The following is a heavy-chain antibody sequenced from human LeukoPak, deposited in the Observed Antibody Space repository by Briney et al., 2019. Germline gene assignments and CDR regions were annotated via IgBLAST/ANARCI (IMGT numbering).Heavy chain of an antibody. CDR1: GFTFSSYS. J-gene: IGHJ4*02. CDR3: ARDPQYSSGWYADY. CDR2: ISSSSSYI. D-gene: IGHD6-19*01. Sequence: GGSLRLSCAASGFTFSSYSMSWVRQAPGKGLEWVSSISSSSSYIYYADSVKGRFTISRDNAKNSLYLQMNSLRAEDTAVYYCARDPQYSSGWYADYWGQGTLVTVSS. V-gene: IGHV3-21*01.